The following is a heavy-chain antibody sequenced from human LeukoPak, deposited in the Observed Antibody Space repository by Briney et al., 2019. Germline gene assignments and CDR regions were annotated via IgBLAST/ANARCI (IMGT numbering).Heavy chain of an antibody. J-gene: IGHJ4*02. CDR2: ISSSGSTI. V-gene: IGHV3-48*03. CDR3: ARVEKKYYYDTSSYFDH. CDR1: GFTFSTYE. D-gene: IGHD3-22*01. Sequence: QPGGSLRLSCAASGFTFSTYEMNWVRQAPGKGLEWVSYISSSGSTIYYADSVEGRFTISRDNAKNSLYLQMNSLRAEDTAVYYCARVEKKYYYDTSSYFDHWGQGTLVTVSS.